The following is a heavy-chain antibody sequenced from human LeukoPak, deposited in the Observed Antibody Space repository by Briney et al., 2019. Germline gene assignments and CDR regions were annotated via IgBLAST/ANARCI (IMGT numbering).Heavy chain of an antibody. CDR1: GGSISSSSYF. CDR3: AREARYCSSASCYSH. V-gene: IGHV4-61*02. J-gene: IGHJ4*02. CDR2: IYTSGST. Sequence: SETLSLTCTVSGGSISSSSYFWVWIRQPPGKGLEWIGRIYTSGSTKYNPSLKSRVAISVDTSKNQISLKLSSVTAADTAVYYCAREARYCSSASCYSHWGQGTLVTVSS. D-gene: IGHD2-2*02.